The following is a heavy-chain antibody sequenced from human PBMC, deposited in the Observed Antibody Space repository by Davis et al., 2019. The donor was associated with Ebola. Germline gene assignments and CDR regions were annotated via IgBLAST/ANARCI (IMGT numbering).Heavy chain of an antibody. D-gene: IGHD1-26*01. CDR3: ARVGRWELPLDY. V-gene: IGHV4-39*07. J-gene: IGHJ4*02. CDR2: INHSGST. Sequence: GSLRLSCTVSGGSVSSGSYYWSWIRQPPGKGLEWIGEINHSGSTNYNPSLKSRVTISVDTSKNQFSLKLSSVTAADTAVYYCARVGRWELPLDYWGQGTLVTVSS. CDR1: GGSVSSGSYY.